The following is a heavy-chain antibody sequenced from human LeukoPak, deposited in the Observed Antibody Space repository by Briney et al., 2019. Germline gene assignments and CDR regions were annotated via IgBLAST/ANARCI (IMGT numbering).Heavy chain of an antibody. J-gene: IGHJ4*02. CDR2: ISGSGGST. V-gene: IGHV3-23*01. D-gene: IGHD3-10*01. CDR3: AKDRQTNYYGSGSYIV. CDR1: GFTFSDYY. Sequence: GGSLRLSCAASGFTFSDYYMSWIRQAPGKGLEWVSAISGSGGSTYYADSVKGRFTISRDNSKNTLYLQMNSLRAEDTAVYYCAKDRQTNYYGSGSYIVWGQGTLVTVSS.